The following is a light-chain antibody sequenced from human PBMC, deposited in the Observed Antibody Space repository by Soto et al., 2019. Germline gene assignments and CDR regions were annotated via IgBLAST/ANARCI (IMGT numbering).Light chain of an antibody. Sequence: EILMTQSPATLSVSPGERATLSCRASQSVDSNLAWYQQKPGQAPRLLIYGASTRATGISARFSGSGSGTEFTLTISSPQSEDFGVYYCQQYNNWWTFGQGTKVEI. CDR1: QSVDSN. CDR3: QQYNNWWT. J-gene: IGKJ1*01. V-gene: IGKV3-15*01. CDR2: GAS.